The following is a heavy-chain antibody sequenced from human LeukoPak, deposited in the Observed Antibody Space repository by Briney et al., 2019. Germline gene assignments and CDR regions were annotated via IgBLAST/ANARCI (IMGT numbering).Heavy chain of an antibody. CDR3: AKAIGLGSYFDY. CDR1: GFPFSSYG. Sequence: GGSLRLSCAASGFPFSSYGLHWVRQAPGKGLEWLAVTYDDGDNKYYADSVKGRFTISRDNSKNTLYLQMNSLRVEDTAVYYCAKAIGLGSYFDYWGQGTLVTVSS. D-gene: IGHD7-27*01. CDR2: TYDDGDNK. J-gene: IGHJ4*02. V-gene: IGHV3-33*06.